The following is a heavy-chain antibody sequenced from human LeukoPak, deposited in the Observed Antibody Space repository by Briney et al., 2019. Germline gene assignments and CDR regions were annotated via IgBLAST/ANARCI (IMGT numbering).Heavy chain of an antibody. CDR2: IGTAGDT. J-gene: IGHJ4*02. D-gene: IGHD2-15*01. Sequence: GGSLKLSCAASGFTFSSYDMHWVRHATGKGLEWVSAIGTAGDTYYPGSVKGRFTISRENAKNSLYLQMNSLRAGDTAVYYCARAGRKWWSLQEEDYFDYWGQGTLVTVSS. CDR1: GFTFSSYD. CDR3: ARAGRKWWSLQEEDYFDY. V-gene: IGHV3-13*01.